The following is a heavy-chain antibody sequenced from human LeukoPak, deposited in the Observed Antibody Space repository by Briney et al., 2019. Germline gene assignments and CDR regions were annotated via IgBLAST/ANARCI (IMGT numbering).Heavy chain of an antibody. D-gene: IGHD3-22*01. V-gene: IGHV1-2*02. CDR3: ARDPRYYDSSGYYYVNYYYYMDV. Sequence: ASVKVSCKASGYTFTSYDINWVRQATGQGLEWMGWINPNSGGTNYAQKFQGRVTMTRDTSISTAYMELSRLRSDDTAVYYCARDPRYYDSSGYYYVNYYYYMDVWGKGTTVTVSS. J-gene: IGHJ6*03. CDR1: GYTFTSYD. CDR2: INPNSGGT.